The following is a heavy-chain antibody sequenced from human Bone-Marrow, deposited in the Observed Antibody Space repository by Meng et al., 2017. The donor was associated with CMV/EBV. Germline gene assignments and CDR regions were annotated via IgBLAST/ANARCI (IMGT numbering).Heavy chain of an antibody. CDR2: SRTKANRPAT. CDR1: GFILQESG. D-gene: IGHD1-26*01. CDR3: ATLGSSDQGSRDY. V-gene: IGHV3-73*01. Sequence: FGFILQESGCDWCGQASGKGLGGVGRSRTKANRPATEYAAPVEGRCTISRDDSKNTPYLQMNSLETDDTAVYYCATLGSSDQGSRDYWGQGTLVTVSS. J-gene: IGHJ4*02.